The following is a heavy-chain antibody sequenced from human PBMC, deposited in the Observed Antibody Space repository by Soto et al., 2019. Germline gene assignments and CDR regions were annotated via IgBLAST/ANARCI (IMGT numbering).Heavy chain of an antibody. CDR2: ISSNGGST. V-gene: IGHV3-64D*08. D-gene: IGHD3-3*01. Sequence: GGSLRLSCSASGFTFSSYAMHWVRQAPGKGLEYVSAISSNGGSTYYADSVKGRFTISRDNSKNTLYLQMSSLRAEDTAVYYCVTSRVSGYYYDYYYYGMDVWGQGTTVTVSS. CDR1: GFTFSSYA. CDR3: VTSRVSGYYYDYYYYGMDV. J-gene: IGHJ6*02.